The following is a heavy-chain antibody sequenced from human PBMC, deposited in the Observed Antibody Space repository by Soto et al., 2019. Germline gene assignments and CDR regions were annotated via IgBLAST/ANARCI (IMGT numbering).Heavy chain of an antibody. CDR1: GGSISSSNW. CDR2: IYHSGST. Sequence: QVQLQESGPGLVKPSGTLSLTCAVSGGSISSSNWWSWVRQPPGKGLEWIGEIYHSGSTNFNPSLKSRVTISVDKSKNQFSLKLSSVTAADTAVYYCARVRGYGDYGNWYFDLWGRGTLVTVSS. V-gene: IGHV4-4*02. CDR3: ARVRGYGDYGNWYFDL. D-gene: IGHD4-17*01. J-gene: IGHJ2*01.